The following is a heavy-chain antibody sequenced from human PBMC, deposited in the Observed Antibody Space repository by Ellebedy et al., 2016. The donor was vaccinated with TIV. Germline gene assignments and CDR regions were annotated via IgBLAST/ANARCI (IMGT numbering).Heavy chain of an antibody. CDR3: ARVRARYCGGDCYSPHDY. J-gene: IGHJ4*02. D-gene: IGHD2-21*02. CDR1: GGTFSSYA. CDR2: ISYDGSNK. V-gene: IGHV3-30*01. Sequence: FCKASGGTFSSYAMHWVRQAPGKGLEWVAVISYDGSNKYYADSVKGRFTISRDNSKNTLYLQMNSLRAEDTAVYYCARVRARYCGGDCYSPHDYWGQGTLVTVSS.